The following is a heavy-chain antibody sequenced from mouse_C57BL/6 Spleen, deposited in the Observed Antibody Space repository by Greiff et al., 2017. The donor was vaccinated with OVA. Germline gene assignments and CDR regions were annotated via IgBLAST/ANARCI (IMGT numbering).Heavy chain of an antibody. CDR3: AGEAYTAQATAWFAY. CDR1: GYTFTSYT. V-gene: IGHV1-4*01. CDR2: INPSSGYT. Sequence: QVQLQQSGAELARPGASVKMSCKASGYTFTSYTMHWVKQRPGQGLEWIGYINPSSGYTKYNQKFKDKATLTADKSSSTAYMQLSSLTSEGSAVYYCAGEAYTAQATAWFAYWGQGTLVTVSA. J-gene: IGHJ3*01. D-gene: IGHD3-2*02.